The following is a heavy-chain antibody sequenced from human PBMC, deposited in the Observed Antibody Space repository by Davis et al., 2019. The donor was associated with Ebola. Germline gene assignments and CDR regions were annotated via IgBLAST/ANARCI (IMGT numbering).Heavy chain of an antibody. J-gene: IGHJ4*02. D-gene: IGHD2-15*01. CDR1: GFTFSSYA. V-gene: IGHV3-30-3*01. CDR3: AKAGYCSGGTCFYPRGNFDY. Sequence: PGGSLRLSCVASGFTFSSYAMHWVRQAPGKGLEWVAVISYDGSNKYYADSVKGRFTISRDNSRNTLYLQMNSLSAEDTAVYYCAKAGYCSGGTCFYPRGNFDYWGQGALGTVSS. CDR2: ISYDGSNK.